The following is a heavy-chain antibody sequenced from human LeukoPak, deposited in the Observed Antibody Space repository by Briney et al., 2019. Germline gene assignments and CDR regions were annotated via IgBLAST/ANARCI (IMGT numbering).Heavy chain of an antibody. J-gene: IGHJ3*02. CDR2: IYSGGST. CDR1: GFTVSSNY. D-gene: IGHD3-22*01. V-gene: IGHV3-66*01. Sequence: GGSLRLSCAASGFTVSSNYMSWVRQAPGKGLEWVSVIYSGGSTYYADSVKGRFTISRDNSKNTLYLQMNSLRAEDTAVYYCARVGAANYYDSSGHGFGAFDIWGQGTMVTVSS. CDR3: ARVGAANYYDSSGHGFGAFDI.